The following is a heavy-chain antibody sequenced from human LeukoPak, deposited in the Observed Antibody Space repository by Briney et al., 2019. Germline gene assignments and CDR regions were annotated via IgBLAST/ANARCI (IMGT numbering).Heavy chain of an antibody. CDR1: GFTLSNYW. Sequence: GASLRLSCAASGFTLSNYWMHWVRQAPGKGLVWVSRINPDGSSAYYADSVKGRFTISRDNPQNTLYLQMNSLRVEDTAVYYCYASGSPLDNYALDVWGTGTTVTVSS. CDR3: YASGSPLDNYALDV. V-gene: IGHV3-74*01. CDR2: INPDGSSA. D-gene: IGHD3-10*01. J-gene: IGHJ6*04.